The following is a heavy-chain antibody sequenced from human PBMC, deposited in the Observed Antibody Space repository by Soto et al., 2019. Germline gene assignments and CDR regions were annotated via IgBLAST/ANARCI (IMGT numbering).Heavy chain of an antibody. CDR2: IYHSGST. Sequence: SETLSLTCTVSGGSVRSDSFYWSWIRQPPGKGLEWIAFIYHSGSTNYNPSLNSRVTISVDTSKNRFSLKLTSVTAADTAIYYCARARYDNSGYYAENYLDYWGQGTLVTVS. CDR1: GGSVRSDSFY. CDR3: ARARYDNSGYYAENYLDY. V-gene: IGHV4-61*01. D-gene: IGHD3-22*01. J-gene: IGHJ4*02.